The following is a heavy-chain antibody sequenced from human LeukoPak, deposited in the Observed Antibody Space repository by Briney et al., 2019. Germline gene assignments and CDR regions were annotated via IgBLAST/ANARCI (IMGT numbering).Heavy chain of an antibody. V-gene: IGHV3-23*01. CDR1: GSTFSSYA. J-gene: IGHJ4*02. Sequence: GGSLRLSCAASGSTFSSYAMNWVRQAPGKGLEWVSGISSSGGTTYYADSVKGRFTISRDNSKNTLYLQMNSLRGEDTAVYYCAKEDTGATFDCWGQGTLVTVS. D-gene: IGHD1-26*01. CDR2: ISSSGGTT. CDR3: AKEDTGATFDC.